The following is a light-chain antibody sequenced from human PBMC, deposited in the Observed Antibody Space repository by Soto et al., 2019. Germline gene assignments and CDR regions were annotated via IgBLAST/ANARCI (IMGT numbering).Light chain of an antibody. CDR1: QSVSNN. J-gene: IGKJ5*01. Sequence: EIVLTQSPGTLSLSPGERATISCSASQSVSNNYLAWYHQKPGQAPRILIYGASTRATGIPARFSGSGSGTEFTLTINSLQSEDFAVYYCQQYNNMITLGQGTRLEIK. CDR2: GAS. CDR3: QQYNNMIT. V-gene: IGKV3-15*01.